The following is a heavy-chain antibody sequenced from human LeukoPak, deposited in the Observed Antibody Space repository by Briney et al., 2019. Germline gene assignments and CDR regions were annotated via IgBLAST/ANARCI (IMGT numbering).Heavy chain of an antibody. CDR2: IYSSGST. J-gene: IGHJ4*02. CDR3: ARDRGSEAGFDY. D-gene: IGHD6-19*01. V-gene: IGHV4-59*11. Sequence: SETLSLTCTVSGGAISGHYWSWIRQPPGKGLEWIGFIYSSGSTNYNPSLESRVTISVVTSKNQLSLTQSSVTAADTAVYYCARDRGSEAGFDYWGQGTLVTVSS. CDR1: GGAISGHY.